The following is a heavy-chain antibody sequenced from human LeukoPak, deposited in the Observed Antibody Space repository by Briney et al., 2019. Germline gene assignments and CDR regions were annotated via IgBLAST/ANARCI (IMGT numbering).Heavy chain of an antibody. D-gene: IGHD3-9*01. CDR1: GFTFSSYW. CDR2: INSDGSST. CDR3: DAETQVFLTGYAYCYNYYRDV. J-gene: IGHJ6*03. Sequence: GGSLRLSCAASGFTFSSYWMHWVRQAPGKGLVWVSRINSDGSSTSYADSVKGRFTISRDNAKNTLYLQMNSLRAEDTAVYYCDAETQVFLTGYAYCYNYYRDVWGKGTTVTVSS. V-gene: IGHV3-74*01.